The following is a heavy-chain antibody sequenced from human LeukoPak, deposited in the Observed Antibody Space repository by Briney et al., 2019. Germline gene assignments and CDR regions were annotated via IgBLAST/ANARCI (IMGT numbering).Heavy chain of an antibody. CDR1: GGSFSGYY. V-gene: IGHV4-34*01. J-gene: IGHJ6*03. CDR3: ASYCSSTSCYDMDV. Sequence: KPSETLSLTCAVYGGSFSGYYWSWIRQPPGKGLEWIGEINHSGSTNYNPSLKSRVTISVDTSKNQFSLKLSSVTAADTAVYYCASYCSSTSCYDMDVWGKGTTVTASS. CDR2: INHSGST. D-gene: IGHD2-2*01.